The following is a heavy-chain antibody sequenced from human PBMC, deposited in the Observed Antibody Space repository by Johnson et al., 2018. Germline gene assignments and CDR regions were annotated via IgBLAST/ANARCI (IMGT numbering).Heavy chain of an antibody. Sequence: EVQLVESGGGLVRXGGSLRLXCAVSGLSFSHVWMNWVRQAPGKGLEWVGRIKTKSAGGTPDYAAPVKDRFTISRDESESTVYLQMNSLKTEDTAVYYCTTVGIAAAGMGFQHWGQGTLVTASS. D-gene: IGHD6-13*01. CDR3: TTVGIAAAGMGFQH. CDR2: IKTKSAGGTP. CDR1: GLSFSHVW. V-gene: IGHV3-15*07. J-gene: IGHJ1*01.